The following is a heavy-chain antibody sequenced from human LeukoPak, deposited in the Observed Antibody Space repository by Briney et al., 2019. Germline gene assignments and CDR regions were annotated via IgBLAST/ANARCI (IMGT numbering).Heavy chain of an antibody. CDR1: GYTFTSYY. Sequence: ASVKVSCKASGYTFTSYYMHWVRQAPGRGLEWMGIINPSGGSTSYAQKFQGRVTMTRDTSTSTVYMELSSLRSEDTAVYYCARPVVPAARTASFDLWGRGTLVTVSS. V-gene: IGHV1-46*01. CDR3: ARPVVPAARTASFDL. J-gene: IGHJ2*01. CDR2: INPSGGST. D-gene: IGHD2-2*01.